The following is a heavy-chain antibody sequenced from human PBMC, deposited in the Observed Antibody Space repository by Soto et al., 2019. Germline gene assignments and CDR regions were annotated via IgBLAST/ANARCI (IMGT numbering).Heavy chain of an antibody. J-gene: IGHJ4*02. CDR2: ISYDGSNK. V-gene: IGHV3-30-3*01. CDR1: GFTFSSYA. Sequence: QVQLVESGGGVVQPGRSLRLSCAASGFTFSSYAMHWVRQAPGKGLEWVAVISYDGSNKYYADSVKGRFTISRDNSKNTLYLQMTSLRAEATAVYDCAQWAGAFDYWGQGTLVTFSS. CDR3: AQWAGAFDY. D-gene: IGHD1-26*01.